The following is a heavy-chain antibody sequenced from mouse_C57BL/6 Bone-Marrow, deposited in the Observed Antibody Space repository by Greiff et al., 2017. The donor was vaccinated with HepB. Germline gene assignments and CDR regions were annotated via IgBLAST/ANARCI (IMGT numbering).Heavy chain of an antibody. CDR1: GYTFTSYW. V-gene: IGHV1-55*01. J-gene: IGHJ4*01. D-gene: IGHD2-1*01. CDR2: IYPGSGST. CDR3: IYYGNYDYAMDY. Sequence: VQLKEPGAELVKPGASVKMSCKASGYTFTSYWITWVKQRPGQGLEWIGDIYPGSGSTNYNEKFKSKATLTVDTSSSTAYMQLSSLTSEDSAVYYCIYYGNYDYAMDYWGQGTSVTVSS.